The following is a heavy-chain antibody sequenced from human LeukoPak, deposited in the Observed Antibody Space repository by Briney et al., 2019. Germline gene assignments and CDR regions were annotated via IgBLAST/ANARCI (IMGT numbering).Heavy chain of an antibody. D-gene: IGHD3-9*01. Sequence: GGSLRLSCAASGFTFSSHGMAWVRQPPGKGLEWVSLTSGSGSVAYYADSVKGRFTISRDNSKNTLYLQMNSLRAEDTAIYYCAKNYDIWDYWGQGTLVTVSS. CDR2: TSGSGSVA. V-gene: IGHV3-23*01. J-gene: IGHJ4*02. CDR3: AKNYDIWDY. CDR1: GFTFSSHG.